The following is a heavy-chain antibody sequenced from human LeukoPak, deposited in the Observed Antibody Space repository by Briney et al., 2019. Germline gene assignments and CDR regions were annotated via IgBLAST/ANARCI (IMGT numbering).Heavy chain of an antibody. V-gene: IGHV4-59*08. CDR2: IYYSGTT. CDR1: GGSMSSHY. D-gene: IGHD6-13*01. Sequence: SETLSLTCTVSGGSMSSHYWSWIRQPPGKGLEWIGYIYYSGTTNYNPSLKSRVTISVDTSKNQFSLKLYSVTAADTAVYYCARLGIAAAAYFDYWGQGNLVTVSS. J-gene: IGHJ4*02. CDR3: ARLGIAAAAYFDY.